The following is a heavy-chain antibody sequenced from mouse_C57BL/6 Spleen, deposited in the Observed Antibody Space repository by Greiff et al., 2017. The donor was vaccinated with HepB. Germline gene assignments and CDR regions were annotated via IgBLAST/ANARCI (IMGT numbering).Heavy chain of an antibody. Sequence: QVQLQQSGPGLVQPSQSLSITCTVSGFSLTSYGVHWVRQSPGKGLEWLGVIWSGGSTDYNAAFISRLIISKDNSKSQVFFKMNSLQADDTAIYYCARKGPTDSSGRGYYAMDYWGQGTSVTVSS. D-gene: IGHD3-2*02. V-gene: IGHV2-2*01. CDR2: IWSGGST. J-gene: IGHJ4*01. CDR3: ARKGPTDSSGRGYYAMDY. CDR1: GFSLTSYG.